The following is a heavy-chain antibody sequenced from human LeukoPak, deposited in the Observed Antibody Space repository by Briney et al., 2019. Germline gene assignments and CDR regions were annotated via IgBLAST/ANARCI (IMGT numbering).Heavy chain of an antibody. Sequence: GGSLRLSCAASGFTFSTYGMTWVRQAPGKGLEWVSAISGSGGSTYYADSVRGRFTISRDDFSNTLYLQMISLRAEYTAVYYCAIHPYYYGPYSDYWGQGTLVTVSS. CDR3: AIHPYYYGPYSDY. CDR1: GFTFSTYG. D-gene: IGHD3-10*01. J-gene: IGHJ4*02. CDR2: ISGSGGST. V-gene: IGHV3-23*01.